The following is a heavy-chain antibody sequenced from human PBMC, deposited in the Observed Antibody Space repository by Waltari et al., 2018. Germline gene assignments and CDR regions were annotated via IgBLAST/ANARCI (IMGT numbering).Heavy chain of an antibody. CDR1: GYTFTGYY. V-gene: IGHV1-46*01. CDR2: IVPLFDTT. D-gene: IGHD1-7*01. Sequence: QVQLVQSGAEVKKPGASVKVSCKASGYTFTGYYMHWVRQAPGQGLEWVGRIVPLFDTTTYAHKFQDRVTITADTSTGTAYMDLRSLISEDTAVYYCARDKDLTGITIPDYWGQGTLVIVSS. J-gene: IGHJ4*02. CDR3: ARDKDLTGITIPDY.